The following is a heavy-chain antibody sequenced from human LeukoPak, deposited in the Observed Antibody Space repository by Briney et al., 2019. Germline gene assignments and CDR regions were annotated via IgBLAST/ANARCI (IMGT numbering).Heavy chain of an antibody. CDR3: ARVDTTLSYKLDY. CDR1: GFTFSRYA. CDR2: ISAGGDNT. Sequence: GGSLRLSCAVSGFTFSRYAMSWVRQAPGKGLEWVSTISAGGDNTYYADSVKGRFTISRHNSKNTVYLQMNNLRAEDTAMYYCARVDTTLSYKLDYWGQGTLVTVSS. J-gene: IGHJ4*02. V-gene: IGHV3-23*01. D-gene: IGHD1-1*01.